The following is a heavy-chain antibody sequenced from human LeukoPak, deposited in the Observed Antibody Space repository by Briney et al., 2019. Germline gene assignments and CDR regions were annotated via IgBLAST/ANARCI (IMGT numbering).Heavy chain of an antibody. CDR3: ARVADYALAYYYMDV. CDR1: GYTFTGYY. J-gene: IGHJ6*03. CDR2: INPNSGGT. D-gene: IGHD4-17*01. Sequence: ASVKVSCKASGYTFTGYYMHWVRQAPGQGLEWMGWINPNSGGTNYAQKFQGRVTMARDTSISTAYMELSSLRSEDTAVYYCARVADYALAYYYMDVWGKGTTVTVSS. V-gene: IGHV1-2*02.